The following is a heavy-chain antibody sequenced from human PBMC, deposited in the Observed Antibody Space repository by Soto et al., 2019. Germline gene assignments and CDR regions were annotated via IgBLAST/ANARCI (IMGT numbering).Heavy chain of an antibody. V-gene: IGHV3-23*01. CDR3: ANIIASGSSLHDH. CDR1: GFTFSSYA. Sequence: LRLSCAASGFTFSSYAISWVRQAPGKGLEWVSTISGSGGNTYYSDSVKGRFTISRDNSKNALYLQMNSLRAEDTAVYYCANIIASGSSLHDHCDQGILVSISS. CDR2: ISGSGGNT. D-gene: IGHD6-6*01. J-gene: IGHJ4*02.